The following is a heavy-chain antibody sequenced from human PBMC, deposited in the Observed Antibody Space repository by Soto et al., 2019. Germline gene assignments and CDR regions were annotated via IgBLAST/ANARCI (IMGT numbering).Heavy chain of an antibody. CDR2: INWNSGSI. CDR3: VKDESINWYSGHFRH. D-gene: IGHD6-13*01. CDR1: GFTFDDYA. Sequence: SLRLSCAASGFTFDDYAMHWVRQVPGKGLEWVSGINWNSGSIGYGDSVKGRFAISRDNAKNSLHLQMNSLSSEDTAFYYCVKDESINWYSGHFRHWGQGTLVTVSS. V-gene: IGHV3-9*01. J-gene: IGHJ1*01.